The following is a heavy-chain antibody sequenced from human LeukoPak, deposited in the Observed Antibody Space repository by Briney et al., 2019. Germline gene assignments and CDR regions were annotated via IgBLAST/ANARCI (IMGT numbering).Heavy chain of an antibody. CDR1: GFTFSSYN. J-gene: IGHJ6*03. CDR3: AREHSGYDFPGRDYYYMDV. Sequence: GGSLRLSCTGSGFTFSSYNMNWVRQAPGKGLEWVSSISSTSRSYIYYADSVKGRFTISRDNAKNSLYLQMNSLRAEDTAVYYCAREHSGYDFPGRDYYYMDVWGKGTTVTVSS. CDR2: ISSTSRSYI. D-gene: IGHD5-12*01. V-gene: IGHV3-21*01.